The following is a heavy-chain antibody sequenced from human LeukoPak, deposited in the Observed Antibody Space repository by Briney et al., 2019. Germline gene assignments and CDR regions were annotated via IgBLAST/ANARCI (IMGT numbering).Heavy chain of an antibody. Sequence: SETLSLTCTVSGGSISSGGYYWSWIRQHPGKGLEWIGYIYYSGSTYYIPSLKSRVTISVDTSKNQFSLKLSSVTAADTAVYYCASAYYDSSGLDYWGQGTLVTVSS. D-gene: IGHD3-22*01. CDR2: IYYSGST. CDR1: GGSISSGGYY. V-gene: IGHV4-31*03. CDR3: ASAYYDSSGLDY. J-gene: IGHJ4*02.